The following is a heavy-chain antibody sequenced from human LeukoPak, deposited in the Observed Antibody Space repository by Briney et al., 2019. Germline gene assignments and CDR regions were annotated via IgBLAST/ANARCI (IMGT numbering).Heavy chain of an antibody. V-gene: IGHV1-2*02. J-gene: IGHJ4*02. CDR2: INPNRGGT. Sequence: APSVKVSCKASGFTFTAYYMHWVRQAPGQRLEWMGWINPNRGGTNYAQKFQGRVIMTWDTSISTASMELSRLRSDDTAVYYCSRGPHWDPHFDFWGQGTLVTVSS. D-gene: IGHD7-27*01. CDR3: SRGPHWDPHFDF. CDR1: GFTFTAYY.